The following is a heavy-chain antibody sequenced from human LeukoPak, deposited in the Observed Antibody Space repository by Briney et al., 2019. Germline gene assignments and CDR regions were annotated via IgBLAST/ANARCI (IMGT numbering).Heavy chain of an antibody. D-gene: IGHD2-2*02. CDR2: IWYDGSNK. CDR3: AKSVVVPAAIHYFDY. V-gene: IGHV3-33*06. J-gene: IGHJ4*02. Sequence: GGSLRLSCAASGFTFSSYGMHWVRQAPGKGLEWVAVIWYDGSNKYYADSVKGRFTISRDNSKNTLYLQMNSLRAEDTAVYYCAKSVVVPAAIHYFDYWGQGTLVTVSS. CDR1: GFTFSSYG.